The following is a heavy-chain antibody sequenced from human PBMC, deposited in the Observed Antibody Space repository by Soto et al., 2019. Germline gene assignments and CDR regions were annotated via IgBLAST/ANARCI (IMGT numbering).Heavy chain of an antibody. J-gene: IGHJ4*02. Sequence: QVQLVQSGAEVKKPGASVKFSCKAPGYTFTNFGISWVRQAPGQGLEWMGWISAYNGNTNYAQNFQGRVTMTTYTSTSTADLALRSLRSDDTSVYYCSIGGTPIDNWVQGTLVTVSS. V-gene: IGHV1-18*01. CDR2: ISAYNGNT. D-gene: IGHD3-16*01. CDR1: GYTFTNFG. CDR3: SIGGTPIDN.